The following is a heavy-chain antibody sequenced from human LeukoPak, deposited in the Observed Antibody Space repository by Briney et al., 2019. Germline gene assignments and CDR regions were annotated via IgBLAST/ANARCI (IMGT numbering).Heavy chain of an antibody. V-gene: IGHV3-23*01. CDR1: GFTFSSYA. D-gene: IGHD2-8*01. Sequence: PGGSLRLSCAASGFTFSSYAMSWVRQAPGKGLEWVSAISGSGGSTYYADSVKGRFTISRENAKNSLYLQMNSLRAGDTAVYYCARGQGRTSRDWFDPWGQGTLVTVSS. CDR3: ARGQGRTSRDWFDP. CDR2: ISGSGGST. J-gene: IGHJ5*02.